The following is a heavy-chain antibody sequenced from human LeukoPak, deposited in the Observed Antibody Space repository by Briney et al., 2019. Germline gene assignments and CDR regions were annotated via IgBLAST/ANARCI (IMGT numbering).Heavy chain of an antibody. V-gene: IGHV4-39*07. Sequence: PSETLSLTCTVSGGSISSSSYYWGWIRQPPGKGLEWIGSIYYSGGTYYNPSLKSRVTISVDTSKNQFSLKLSSVTAADTAVYYCARDYDSSGYYHLARAFDIWGQGTMVTASS. CDR3: ARDYDSSGYYHLARAFDI. CDR2: IYYSGGT. CDR1: GGSISSSSYY. J-gene: IGHJ3*02. D-gene: IGHD3-22*01.